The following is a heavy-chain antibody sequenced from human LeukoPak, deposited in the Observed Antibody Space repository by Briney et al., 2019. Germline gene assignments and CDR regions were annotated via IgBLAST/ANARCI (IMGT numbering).Heavy chain of an antibody. V-gene: IGHV1-2*06. J-gene: IGHJ4*02. CDR1: GFTFTGYY. CDR3: ASFEYSSSGLDY. Sequence: GGSLRLSCAASGFTFTGYYMHWVRQAPGQGLEWMGRINPNSGGTNYAQKFQGRVTMTRDTSISTAYMELSRLRSDDTAVYYCASFEYSSSGLDYWGQGTLVTVSS. D-gene: IGHD6-6*01. CDR2: INPNSGGT.